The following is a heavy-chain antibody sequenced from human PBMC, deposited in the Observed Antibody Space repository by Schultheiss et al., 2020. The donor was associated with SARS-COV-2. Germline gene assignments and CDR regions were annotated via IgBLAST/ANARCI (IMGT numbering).Heavy chain of an antibody. CDR3: ARGGITGTTEHYYYYYGMDV. D-gene: IGHD1-7*01. V-gene: IGHV4-59*01. CDR1: GDSISSYY. Sequence: SQTLSLTCSVSGDSISSYYWSWIRQPPGKGLEWIGYIYYSGSTNYNPSLKSRVTISVDTSKNQFSLKLSSVTAADTAVYYCARGGITGTTEHYYYYYGMDVWGQGTTVTVSS. CDR2: IYYSGST. J-gene: IGHJ6*02.